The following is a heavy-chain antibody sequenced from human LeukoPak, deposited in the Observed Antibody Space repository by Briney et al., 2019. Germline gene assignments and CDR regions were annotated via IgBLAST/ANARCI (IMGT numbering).Heavy chain of an antibody. CDR2: IKQDGSEK. CDR3: ARMDTARLHAFDI. Sequence: GGSLRLSCAAPGFTFSSYWMSWVRQAPGKGLEWVANIKQDGSEKYYVDPVKGRFTISRDNAKNSLYLQMNSLRAEDTAVYYCARMDTARLHAFDIWGQGTMVTVSS. J-gene: IGHJ3*02. CDR1: GFTFSSYW. V-gene: IGHV3-7*01. D-gene: IGHD5-18*01.